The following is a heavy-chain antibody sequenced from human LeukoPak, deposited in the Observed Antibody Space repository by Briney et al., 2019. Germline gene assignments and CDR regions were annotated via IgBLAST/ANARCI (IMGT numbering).Heavy chain of an antibody. J-gene: IGHJ4*02. CDR2: IYYSGST. Sequence: SETLSLTCTVSGGSISSYYWSWIRQPPGKGLGWIGYIYYSGSTNYNPSLKSRVTISVDTSKNQFSLKLSSVTAADTAVYYCARDVERSFDYWGQGTLVTVSS. V-gene: IGHV4-59*01. D-gene: IGHD1-1*01. CDR3: ARDVERSFDY. CDR1: GGSISSYY.